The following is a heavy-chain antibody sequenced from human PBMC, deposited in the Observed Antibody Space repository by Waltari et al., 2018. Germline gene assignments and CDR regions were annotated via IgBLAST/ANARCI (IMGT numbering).Heavy chain of an antibody. CDR2: VSGDSGYI. D-gene: IGHD3-10*01. CDR1: GMTFPTDS. J-gene: IGHJ2*01. V-gene: IGHV3-48*04. CDR3: AGIRRGFWFFDL. Sequence: EVQLVESGGGLVQHGGSLCLSCAASGMTFPTDSMNWVRQAPGKGLEWISYVSGDSGYIYYADSVRGRFTISRDNAQNSMYLQMNNLRADDTAVYYCAGIRRGFWFFDLWGRGTLVTVSS.